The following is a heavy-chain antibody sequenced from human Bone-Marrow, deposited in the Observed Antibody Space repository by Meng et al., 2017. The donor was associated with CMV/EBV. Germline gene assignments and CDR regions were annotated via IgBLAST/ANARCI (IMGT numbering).Heavy chain of an antibody. D-gene: IGHD6-13*01. CDR3: ARDVRWLSSWDAFDI. CDR1: GFTFSSYW. J-gene: IGHJ3*02. V-gene: IGHV1-18*01. CDR2: ISAYNGNT. Sequence: GESLKIPCAAPGFTFSSYWMSWVRQAPGKGLEWVGWISAYNGNTNYAQKLQGRVTMTTDTSTSTAYMVLRSLRSDDTAVYYCARDVRWLSSWDAFDIWGQGTMVTVSS.